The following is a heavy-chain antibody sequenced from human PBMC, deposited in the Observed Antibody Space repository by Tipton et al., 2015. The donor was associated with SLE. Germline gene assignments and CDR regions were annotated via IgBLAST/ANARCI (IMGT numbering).Heavy chain of an antibody. V-gene: IGHV4-59*08. Sequence: LRLSCSVSGGSISSYYWTWIRQPPGKGLEWIGYIYYTGDTNYNPSLKSRVTISADTSKNQNSLMLSSVTAADTAVYYCARLSGSEPAVWGQGTTVTVSS. CDR3: ARLSGSEPAV. D-gene: IGHD1-26*01. CDR1: GGSISSYY. J-gene: IGHJ6*02. CDR2: IYYTGDT.